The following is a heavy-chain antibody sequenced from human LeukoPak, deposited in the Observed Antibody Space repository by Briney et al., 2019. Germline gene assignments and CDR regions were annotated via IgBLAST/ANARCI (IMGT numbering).Heavy chain of an antibody. Sequence: PGGSLRLSCAASGFTFSSYEMNWVRQAPGKGLEWVSYISSSGSTIYYADSVKGRFTISRDNAKNSLYLQMNSLRDEDTAVYYCAKGPYGGNSAFDLWGQGTMVTVSS. CDR1: GFTFSSYE. CDR3: AKGPYGGNSAFDL. D-gene: IGHD4-23*01. V-gene: IGHV3-48*03. CDR2: ISSSGSTI. J-gene: IGHJ3*01.